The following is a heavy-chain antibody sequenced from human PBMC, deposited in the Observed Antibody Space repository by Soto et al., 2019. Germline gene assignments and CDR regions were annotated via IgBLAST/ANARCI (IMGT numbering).Heavy chain of an antibody. CDR3: ARVLLWFGEIDY. D-gene: IGHD3-10*01. CDR2: ISGSGFKK. CDR1: GFIFENFG. Sequence: PGGSLRLSCAASGFIFENFGMSWVRQAPGKGLEWISSISGSGFKKYYADSVKGRFTISRDNSKSTVYLQMNSLRAEDTAVYYCARVLLWFGEIDYWGQGTLVTVSS. J-gene: IGHJ4*02. V-gene: IGHV3-23*01.